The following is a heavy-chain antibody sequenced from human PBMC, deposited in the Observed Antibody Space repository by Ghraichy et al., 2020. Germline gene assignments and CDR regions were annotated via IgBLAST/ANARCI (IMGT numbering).Heavy chain of an antibody. CDR1: GFTFSSYW. D-gene: IGHD1-26*01. CDR2: IKEDGSEK. J-gene: IGHJ4*02. Sequence: GGSLRLSCAASGFTFSSYWMSWVRQAPGKGLEWVANIKEDGSEKHYVDYVKGRFTISRDNAKNSLYLQMDSLRAEDTAVYYCARDKVVGATRFDYWGQGTLVTVSS. CDR3: ARDKVVGATRFDY. V-gene: IGHV3-7*01.